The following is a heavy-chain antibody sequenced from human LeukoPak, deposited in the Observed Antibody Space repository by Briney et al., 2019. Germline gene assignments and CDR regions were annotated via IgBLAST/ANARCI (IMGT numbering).Heavy chain of an antibody. CDR3: ASGRYYYDSSGLLPYFDY. CDR1: GFTFNNYA. CDR2: ISASGSST. J-gene: IGHJ4*02. Sequence: QAGGSLRLSCAASGFTFNNYAMSWVRQAPGKGLDWVSGISASGSSTYYADSVKGRFTISRDNSKNTLYLQMNSLRAEDTAVYYCASGRYYYDSSGLLPYFDYWGQGTLVTVSS. V-gene: IGHV3-23*01. D-gene: IGHD3-22*01.